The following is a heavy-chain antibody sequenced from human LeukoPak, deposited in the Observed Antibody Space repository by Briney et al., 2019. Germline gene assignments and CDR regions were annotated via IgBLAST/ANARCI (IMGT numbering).Heavy chain of an antibody. CDR1: GYTFTGYY. V-gene: IGHV1-2*02. Sequence: ASVKVSCKASGYTFTGYYMHWVRQAPGQGLEWMGWINPNSGGTNYAQEFQGRVTMTRDTSISTAYMELSRLRSGDTAVYYCARDRGGWFGEPTTSNWFDPWGQGTLVTVSS. CDR2: INPNSGGT. CDR3: ARDRGGWFGEPTTSNWFDP. D-gene: IGHD3-10*01. J-gene: IGHJ5*02.